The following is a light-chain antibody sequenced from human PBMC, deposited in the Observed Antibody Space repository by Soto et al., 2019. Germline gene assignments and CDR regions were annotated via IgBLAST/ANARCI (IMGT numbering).Light chain of an antibody. V-gene: IGLV2-14*03. CDR3: SSYRRGSTXV. CDR2: DVT. J-gene: IGLJ1*01. Sequence: QSALTQPASVSGSPGQSSTVSCTGTSSDVGGYNYVSWYQQHPGKAPRLLIYDVTNRPSGVSNRFSGSKSGNTASLTISGLQAEDEADYYCSSYRRGSTXVFGTGNKVTVL. CDR1: SSDVGGYNY.